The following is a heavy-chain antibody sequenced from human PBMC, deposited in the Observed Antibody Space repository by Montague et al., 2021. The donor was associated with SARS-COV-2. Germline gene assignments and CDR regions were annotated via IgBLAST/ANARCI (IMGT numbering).Heavy chain of an antibody. D-gene: IGHD3-22*01. V-gene: IGHV4-39*02. CDR2: VYYSGIT. CDR3: ARGRVDTTMILVVFTGAAHYFDS. Sequence: SETLSLTCTVSGGTVGSSNFYWGWIRQPPGKGLEWIGSVYYSGITYYRPSLKSRVTISVDTSKNHFSLKLNSVTAADTAVYYCARGRVDTTMILVVFTGAAHYFDSWGQGTLVSVSS. CDR1: GGTVGSSNFY. J-gene: IGHJ4*02.